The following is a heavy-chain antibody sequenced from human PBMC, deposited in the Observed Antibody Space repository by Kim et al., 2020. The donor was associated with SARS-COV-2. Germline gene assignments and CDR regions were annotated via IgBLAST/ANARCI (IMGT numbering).Heavy chain of an antibody. CDR3: ARDRVSVNWNYQAYYYG. V-gene: IGHV3-30-3*01. CDR2: ISYDGSNK. Sequence: GGSLRLSCAASGFTFSSYAMHWVRQAPGKGLEWVAVISYDGSNKYYADSVKGRFTISRDNSKNTLYLQMNSLRAEDTAVYYCARDRVSVNWNYQAYYYG. D-gene: IGHD1-7*01. CDR1: GFTFSSYA. J-gene: IGHJ6*01.